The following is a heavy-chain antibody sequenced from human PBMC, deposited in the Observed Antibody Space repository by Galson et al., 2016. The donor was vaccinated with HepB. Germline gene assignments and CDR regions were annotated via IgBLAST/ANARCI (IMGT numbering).Heavy chain of an antibody. V-gene: IGHV5-51*01. CDR1: GYSFISYW. D-gene: IGHD2-15*01. CDR2: VYPSGSDT. CDR3: VRQSNLGYCSGVSCDLDH. J-gene: IGHJ4*02. Sequence: QSGAEVKKPGESLKISCKGSGYSFISYWIGWVRQMPGKGLEWMGSVYPSGSDTRYSPAFQGQVTFAADKSVSTAYLQWSGLRPSDTAMYYCVRQSNLGYCSGVSCDLDHWGQGTLVTVSS.